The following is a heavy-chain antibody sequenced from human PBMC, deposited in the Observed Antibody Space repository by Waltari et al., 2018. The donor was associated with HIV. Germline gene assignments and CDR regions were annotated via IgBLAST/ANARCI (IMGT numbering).Heavy chain of an antibody. V-gene: IGHV1-8*01. CDR2: RNPNIGKP. CDR1: GYTFTSYD. J-gene: IGHJ6*02. CDR3: ARWAIQLWPFYYYGMDV. Sequence: QVQLVQSGAEVKKPGASVKVSCKASGYTFTSYDINWVRQATGQGLEWMGWRNPNIGKPDYAQKFQGRVTMTRNTSLSTAYMELSSLRSEDTAVYYCARWAIQLWPFYYYGMDVWGQGTTVTVSS. D-gene: IGHD5-18*01.